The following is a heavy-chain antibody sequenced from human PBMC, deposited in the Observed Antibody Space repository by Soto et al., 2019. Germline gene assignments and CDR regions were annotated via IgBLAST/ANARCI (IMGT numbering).Heavy chain of an antibody. V-gene: IGHV3-33*01. CDR2: IWYYGSNK. CDR3: ASLRSPGADY. D-gene: IGHD3-10*01. J-gene: IGHJ4*02. Sequence: GGSLGLSCAASGFTFSSYGMHWVRQAPGKGLDWVAVIWYYGSNKYYADSVKGRFTISXXXXKXXXYXQXXSLRAEDTAVYYCASLRSPGADYWGKGT. CDR1: GFTFSSYG.